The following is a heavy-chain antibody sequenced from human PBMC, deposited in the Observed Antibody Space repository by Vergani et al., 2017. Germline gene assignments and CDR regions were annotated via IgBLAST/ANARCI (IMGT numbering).Heavy chain of an antibody. D-gene: IGHD1-1*01. V-gene: IGHV3-30*03. Sequence: QVQLVESGGGVVQPGRSLRLYCAAFGFTSSYSGMHWVRQASGKGLEWVAVISYDGTQKYYADSVKGRFTISRDNSKSTLYLQMNSLRTEDTAVYYCATKSCGTPGCQIGYFREWGQGTLVTVSS. CDR2: ISYDGTQK. CDR3: ATKSCGTPGCQIGYFRE. J-gene: IGHJ1*01. CDR1: GFTSSYSG.